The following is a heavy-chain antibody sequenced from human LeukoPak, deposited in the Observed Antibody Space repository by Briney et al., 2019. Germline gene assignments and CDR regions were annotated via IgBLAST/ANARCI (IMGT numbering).Heavy chain of an antibody. CDR2: INSDGIST. CDR1: GFTVSSNY. V-gene: IGHV3-74*01. Sequence: GGSLRLSCAASGFTVSSNYMSWVRQAPGKGLVWVSRINSDGISTTYADSVKGRFTISRDNAKNTLYLQMNSLRADDTAVYYCAREYCSSKSCPTFDYWGQGTRVTVSS. CDR3: AREYCSSKSCPTFDY. J-gene: IGHJ4*02. D-gene: IGHD2-2*01.